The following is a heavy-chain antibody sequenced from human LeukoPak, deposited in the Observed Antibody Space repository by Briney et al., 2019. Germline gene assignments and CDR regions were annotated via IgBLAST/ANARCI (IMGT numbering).Heavy chain of an antibody. CDR1: GFTFDDYG. CDR3: ARDPEGYYDSSGYYSPRYFDY. V-gene: IGHV3-20*04. Sequence: GGSLRLSCAASGFTFDDYGMSWVRQAPGKGLEWASGINWNGGSTGYADSVKGRFTISRDNAKNSLYLQMNSLRAEDTALYYCARDPEGYYDSSGYYSPRYFDYWGQGTLVTVSS. D-gene: IGHD3-22*01. J-gene: IGHJ4*02. CDR2: INWNGGST.